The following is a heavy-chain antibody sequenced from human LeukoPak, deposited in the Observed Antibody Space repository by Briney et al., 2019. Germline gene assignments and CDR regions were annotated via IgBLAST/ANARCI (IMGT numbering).Heavy chain of an antibody. CDR3: AKSNTIFGVVGNFNFDS. CDR1: GGTFNIYA. D-gene: IGHD3-3*01. Sequence: PVKVSCKASGGTFNIYAFIWVRQAPGQGLEWMGGIVPNFATTDYAQEFQGRVTINTDESTSTVYMELSSLRSEDTAVYYCAKSNTIFGVVGNFNFDSWGQGTLVTVSS. J-gene: IGHJ4*02. CDR2: IVPNFATT. V-gene: IGHV1-69*05.